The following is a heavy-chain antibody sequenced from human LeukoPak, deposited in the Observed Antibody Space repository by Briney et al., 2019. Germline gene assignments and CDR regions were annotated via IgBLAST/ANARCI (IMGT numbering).Heavy chain of an antibody. V-gene: IGHV1-69*13. J-gene: IGHJ4*02. CDR2: IIPIFGTA. CDR3: ARDSGSGNNDY. CDR1: GGTFTSYA. D-gene: IGHD1-26*01. Sequence: ASVKVSCKASGGTFTSYAISWVRQAPGQGLEWMGGIIPIFGTANYAQKFQGRVTITADESTSTAYMELSSLRSEDAAVYYCARDSGSGNNDYWGQGTLVTVSS.